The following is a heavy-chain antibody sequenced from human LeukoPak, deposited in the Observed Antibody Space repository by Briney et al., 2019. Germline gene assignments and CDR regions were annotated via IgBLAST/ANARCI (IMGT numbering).Heavy chain of an antibody. V-gene: IGHV1-2*02. CDR3: ARVRGFAASYDAFDI. CDR1: GYTFTGYY. CDR2: INPNSGGT. Sequence: GASVKVSCKASGYTFTGYYMHWVRQAPGQGLEWMGWINPNSGGTNYAQKFQGRVTMTGDTSISTAYMELSRLRSDDTAVYYCARVRGFAASYDAFDIWGQGTMVTVSS. J-gene: IGHJ3*02.